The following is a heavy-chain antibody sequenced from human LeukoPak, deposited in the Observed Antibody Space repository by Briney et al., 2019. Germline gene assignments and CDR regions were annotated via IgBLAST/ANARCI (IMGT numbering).Heavy chain of an antibody. CDR1: GFTFSSYW. Sequence: PGGSLRLSCAASGFTFSSYWMNWVRQAPGKGLEWVANINGDGRDKYYVGSVRSRFTISRDNADNALYLQMNSLRGDDTALYYCARGVDSAIDWWGQGTLVTVSS. CDR3: ARGVDSAIDW. V-gene: IGHV3-7*01. D-gene: IGHD3-9*01. CDR2: INGDGRDK. J-gene: IGHJ4*02.